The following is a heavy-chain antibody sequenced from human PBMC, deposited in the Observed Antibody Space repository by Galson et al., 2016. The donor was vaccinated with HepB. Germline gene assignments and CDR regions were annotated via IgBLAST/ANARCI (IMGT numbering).Heavy chain of an antibody. J-gene: IGHJ4*02. V-gene: IGHV4-30-4*01. CDR2: IYDSEST. Sequence: LSLTCTVSGGSISSGDYYWSWIRQPPGKGLEWIGYIYDSESTHYNPSLKSRVTISVDTSKNQFSLKLTSVTAADTAVYYWATGDYGDYFGYWGQGTMVTVSS. D-gene: IGHD4-17*01. CDR1: GGSISSGDYY. CDR3: ATGDYGDYFGY.